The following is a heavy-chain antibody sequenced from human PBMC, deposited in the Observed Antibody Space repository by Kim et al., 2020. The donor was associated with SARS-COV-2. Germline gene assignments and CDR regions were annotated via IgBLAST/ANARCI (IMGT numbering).Heavy chain of an antibody. D-gene: IGHD3-10*01. J-gene: IGHJ4*02. CDR2: IWYDGSNK. V-gene: IGHV3-33*01. CDR1: GFTFSSYV. Sequence: GGSLKLSCAASGFTFSSYVMHWVRQAPGKGLEWVAVIWYDGSNKYYADSVKGRFTISRDNSKNTLYLQMNSLRAEDTAVYYCARDPGDYYGSLRYYFDYWGQGTLVTVSS. CDR3: ARDPGDYYGSLRYYFDY.